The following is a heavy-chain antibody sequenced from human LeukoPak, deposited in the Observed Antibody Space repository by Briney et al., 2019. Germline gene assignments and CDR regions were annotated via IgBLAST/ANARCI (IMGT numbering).Heavy chain of an antibody. J-gene: IGHJ4*02. V-gene: IGHV5-51*01. CDR2: IYPGDSDT. CDR1: GYSFTSYW. CDR3: ESGFGYSGRYNYFDY. D-gene: IGHD1-26*01. Sequence: GESLKISWKGSGYSFTSYWIGWVRQMPGKGLGGMGIIYPGDSDTRYSPSFQGQVTISADKSISTAYLQWSSLKASDTAMSYCESGFGYSGRYNYFDYWGQGTLVTVPS.